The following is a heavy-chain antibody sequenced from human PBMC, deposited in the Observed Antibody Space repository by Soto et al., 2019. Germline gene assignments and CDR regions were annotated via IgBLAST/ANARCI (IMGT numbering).Heavy chain of an antibody. CDR1: GYTFANYD. Sequence: QVHLVQSGAEVKQTGASVKVSCRTSGYTFANYDISWVRQATGQDLEWMGWMNPDSGNTGYAQKFQGRVTLTRDTSISTAYMELNSLTSEDTATYYCARAIRDQLLSDYWGQGSLVIVSS. D-gene: IGHD1-26*01. CDR2: MNPDSGNT. J-gene: IGHJ4*02. CDR3: ARAIRDQLLSDY. V-gene: IGHV1-8*01.